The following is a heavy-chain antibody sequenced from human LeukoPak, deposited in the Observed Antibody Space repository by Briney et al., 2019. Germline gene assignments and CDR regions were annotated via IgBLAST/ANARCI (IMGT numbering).Heavy chain of an antibody. Sequence: GGSLRLSCAASGFTFSSYGMHWVRQAPGKGLEWVAVISYDGSNKYYADSVKGRFTISRDNSKNALYLQMNSLRAEDTAVYYCAKDHSSGSSDYWGQGTLVTVSS. D-gene: IGHD6-19*01. CDR2: ISYDGSNK. J-gene: IGHJ4*02. CDR3: AKDHSSGSSDY. V-gene: IGHV3-30*18. CDR1: GFTFSSYG.